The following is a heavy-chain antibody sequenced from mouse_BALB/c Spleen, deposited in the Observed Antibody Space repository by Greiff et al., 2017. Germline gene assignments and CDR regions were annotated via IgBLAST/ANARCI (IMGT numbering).Heavy chain of an antibody. J-gene: IGHJ2*01. CDR1: GFTFTDYY. D-gene: IGHD4-1*01. Sequence: EVKLVESGGGLVQPGGSLRLSCATSGFTFTDYYMSWVRQPPGKALEWLGFIRNKANGYTTEYSASVKGRFTISRDNSQSILYLQMNTLRAEDSATYYCARGTGLFDYWGQGTTLTVSS. CDR2: IRNKANGYTT. V-gene: IGHV7-3*02. CDR3: ARGTGLFDY.